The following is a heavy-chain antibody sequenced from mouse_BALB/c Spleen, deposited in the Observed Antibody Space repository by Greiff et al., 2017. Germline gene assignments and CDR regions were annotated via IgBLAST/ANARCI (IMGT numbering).Heavy chain of an antibody. CDR2: IYPGNGDT. J-gene: IGHJ3*01. V-gene: IGHV1-12*01. Sequence: LQQPGAELVKPGASVKMSCKASGYTFTSYNMHWVKQTPGQGLEWIGAIYPGNGDTSYNQKFKGKATLTADKSSSTAYMQLSSLTSEDSAVYYCARGDGSSWFAYWGQGTLVTVSA. D-gene: IGHD1-1*01. CDR1: GYTFTSYN. CDR3: ARGDGSSWFAY.